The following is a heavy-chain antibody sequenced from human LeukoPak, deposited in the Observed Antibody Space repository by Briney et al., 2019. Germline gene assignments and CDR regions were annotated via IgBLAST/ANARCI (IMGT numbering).Heavy chain of an antibody. CDR2: ISAYNGNT. Sequence: ASVKVSCKASGYTFTSYGISWVRQAPGQGLEWMGWISAYNGNTNYAQKLQGRVTMTTDTSTSTAYMELRGLRSYDTAVYYCAAGEDYGSGSYHINPLDYWGQGTLVTVSS. CDR1: GYTFTSYG. CDR3: AAGEDYGSGSYHINPLDY. J-gene: IGHJ4*02. D-gene: IGHD3-10*01. V-gene: IGHV1-18*01.